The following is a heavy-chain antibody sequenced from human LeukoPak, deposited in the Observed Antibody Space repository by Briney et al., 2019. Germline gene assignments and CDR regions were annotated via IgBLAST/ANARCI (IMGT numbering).Heavy chain of an antibody. CDR2: IYSGGST. Sequence: GGSLRLSCAASVSSVTTSYLSWVRQAPGKGLEWVSLIYSGGSTYYADSVKGRFSISRDKSKNTLYLQINSLRADDTAVYYCARASSDNWYNYFDLWGQGTLVTVSS. J-gene: IGHJ4*02. CDR1: VSSVTTSY. V-gene: IGHV3-66*01. CDR3: ARASSDNWYNYFDL. D-gene: IGHD1/OR15-1a*01.